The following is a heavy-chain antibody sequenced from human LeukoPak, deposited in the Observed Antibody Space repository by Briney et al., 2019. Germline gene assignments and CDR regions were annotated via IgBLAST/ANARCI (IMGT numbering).Heavy chain of an antibody. V-gene: IGHV4-4*08. D-gene: IGHD3-16*01. J-gene: IGHJ4*01. CDR1: GVSISGFY. Sequence: SETLSLTCTVSGVSISGFYWNWIRQPPRKGLEWVGYSHTGGSISSNPSLNSRVAFSMDTSKNQVSLRLNSVTATDTAVYYCARRGGGFGEGEFAYWGKESRSPSPQ. CDR3: ARRGGGFGEGEFAY. CDR2: SHTGGSI.